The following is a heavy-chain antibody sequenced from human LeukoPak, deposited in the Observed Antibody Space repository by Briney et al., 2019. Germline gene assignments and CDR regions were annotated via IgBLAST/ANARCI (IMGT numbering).Heavy chain of an antibody. CDR3: AKDIEEVGAGFDY. J-gene: IGHJ4*02. D-gene: IGHD1-26*01. V-gene: IGHV3-9*01. CDR2: ISWNSGSI. Sequence: QTGGSLRLSCAASGFTFDEYAMHWVRQAPGKGLEWVSGISWNSGSIGYADSVKGRFTISKDNAKNSLYLQMNSLRAEATALYYCAKDIEEVGAGFDYWGQGSLVTVSS. CDR1: GFTFDEYA.